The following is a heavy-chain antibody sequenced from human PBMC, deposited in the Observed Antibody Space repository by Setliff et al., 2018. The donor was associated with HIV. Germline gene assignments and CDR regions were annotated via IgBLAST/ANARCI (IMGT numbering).Heavy chain of an antibody. Sequence: ASVKFSCKAFGYTFTSYGINWVRQAPGQGLEWMGWISTHSVYSVNKNYAQKFQGRVTLTTDTSTSTAYMELRSLRSDDTAVYYCARDLFTSGSDRSRQAGYYYYYYMDVWGKGTTVTVS. CDR1: GYTFTSYG. V-gene: IGHV1-18*01. CDR2: ISTHSVYSVNK. J-gene: IGHJ6*03. CDR3: ARDLFTSGSDRSRQAGYYYYYYMDV. D-gene: IGHD3-10*01.